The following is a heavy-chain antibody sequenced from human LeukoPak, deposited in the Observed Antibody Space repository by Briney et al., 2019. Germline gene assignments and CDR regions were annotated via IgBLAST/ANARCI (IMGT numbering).Heavy chain of an antibody. CDR1: GYTFTSYA. D-gene: IGHD3-10*01. J-gene: IGHJ6*02. Sequence: ASVKVSCKASGYTFTSYAMHWVRQAPGQRLEWMGWINAGNGNTKYSQKFQGRVTITRDTSASTAYMELSSLRSEDTAVYYCARIWFGELSYGMDVWGQGTTVTVSS. CDR3: ARIWFGELSYGMDV. CDR2: INAGNGNT. V-gene: IGHV1-3*01.